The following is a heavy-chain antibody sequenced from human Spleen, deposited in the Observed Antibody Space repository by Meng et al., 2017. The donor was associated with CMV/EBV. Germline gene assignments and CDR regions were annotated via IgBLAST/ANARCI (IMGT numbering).Heavy chain of an antibody. J-gene: IGHJ6*02. V-gene: IGHV3-23*01. D-gene: IGHD3-3*01. CDR3: ARGSPYYDFWSGLRRDYSMDV. CDR2: ISGSASNT. Sequence: GETLKISCAASGFTFRSNAMRWVRPAPGKGLAWVSVISGSASNTYYADAVKGRFTVSRDNSKDTLYLQMSSLTAEDTAVYYCARGSPYYDFWSGLRRDYSMDVWGQGTTVTVSS. CDR1: GFTFRSNA.